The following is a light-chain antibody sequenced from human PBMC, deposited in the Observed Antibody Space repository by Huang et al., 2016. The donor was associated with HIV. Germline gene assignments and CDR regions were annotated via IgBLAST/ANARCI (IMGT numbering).Light chain of an antibody. Sequence: EIVLTQSAATLSLSPGESATLSCKVSQSVSTYLAWYQQKPGQAPRLLIYDASNRATGIPDRFSGSGSGTDFTLTISSLEPEDSAVYYCQQRSDWPLTFGGGTKVEIK. V-gene: IGKV3-11*01. CDR3: QQRSDWPLT. CDR2: DAS. J-gene: IGKJ4*01. CDR1: QSVSTY.